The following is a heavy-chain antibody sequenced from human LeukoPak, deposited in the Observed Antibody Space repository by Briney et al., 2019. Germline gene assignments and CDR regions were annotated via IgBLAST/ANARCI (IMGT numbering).Heavy chain of an antibody. V-gene: IGHV4-31*03. CDR2: IYYSGST. CDR1: GGSISSGGYY. D-gene: IGHD2-2*02. CDR3: ARGNCSSTSCYKRWFDP. Sequence: SQTLSLTCTVSGGSISSGGYYWSWIPQHPGKDLEWIGYIYYSGSTYYNPSLKSRVTISVDTSKNQFSLKLSSVTAADTAVYYCARGNCSSTSCYKRWFDPWGQGTLVTVSS. J-gene: IGHJ5*02.